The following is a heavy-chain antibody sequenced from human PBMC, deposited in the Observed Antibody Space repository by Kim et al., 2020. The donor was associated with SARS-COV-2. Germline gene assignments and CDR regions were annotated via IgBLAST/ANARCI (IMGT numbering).Heavy chain of an antibody. CDR3: ARDRDPAAAGTSYYYYGMDV. J-gene: IGHJ6*02. V-gene: IGHV3-21*01. CDR2: ISSSSSYI. Sequence: GGSLRLSCAASGFTFSSYSMNWVRQAPGKGLEWVSSISSSSSYIYYADSVKGRFTISRDNAKNSLYLQMNSLRAEDTAVYYCARDRDPAAAGTSYYYYGMDVWGQGTTVTVSS. CDR1: GFTFSSYS. D-gene: IGHD6-13*01.